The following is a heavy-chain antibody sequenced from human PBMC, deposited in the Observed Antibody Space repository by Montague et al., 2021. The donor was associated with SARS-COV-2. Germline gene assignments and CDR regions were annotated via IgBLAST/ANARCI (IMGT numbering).Heavy chain of an antibody. CDR3: AKQPGAGAIVYWYFDL. V-gene: IGHV3-23*01. Sequence: SLRLSCAASGFAFNNFAMSWVRQAPGKGLEWVSSIFGSAAGTYYADSVKGRFTISRDSSKNTLYLQMNSLKAEDTAKYYCAKQPGAGAIVYWYFDLWGRGTVVSVSS. CDR2: IFGSAAGT. CDR1: GFAFNNFA. J-gene: IGHJ2*01. D-gene: IGHD6-25*01.